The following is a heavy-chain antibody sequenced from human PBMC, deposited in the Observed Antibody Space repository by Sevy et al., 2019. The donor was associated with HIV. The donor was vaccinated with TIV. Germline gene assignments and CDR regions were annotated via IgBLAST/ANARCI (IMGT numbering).Heavy chain of an antibody. J-gene: IGHJ4*02. V-gene: IGHV3-73*01. D-gene: IGHD3-9*01. CDR3: TKTYDILTGRDY. CDR1: GFTFSGST. Sequence: GESLKISCAASGFTFSGSTIHWVRQAPGKGLEWVGRIRRKNNNYATTYTASVIGRFTISRDDSMNTAYLQMNSLKTEDTAVYYCTKTYDILTGRDYWGQGTLVTVSS. CDR2: IRRKNNNYAT.